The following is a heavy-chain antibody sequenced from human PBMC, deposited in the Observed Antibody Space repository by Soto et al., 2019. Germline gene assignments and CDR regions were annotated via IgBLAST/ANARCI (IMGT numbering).Heavy chain of an antibody. Sequence: EVQLVESGGGLVQPGRSPRLSCAASGFTFDDYAMHWVRQAPGKGLEWVSGISWNSGSIGYADSVKGRFTISRDNAKNSLYLQMNSLRAEDTALYYCAKALLWFGELGSGMDVWGQGTTVTVSS. CDR2: ISWNSGSI. CDR3: AKALLWFGELGSGMDV. J-gene: IGHJ6*02. D-gene: IGHD3-10*01. CDR1: GFTFDDYA. V-gene: IGHV3-9*01.